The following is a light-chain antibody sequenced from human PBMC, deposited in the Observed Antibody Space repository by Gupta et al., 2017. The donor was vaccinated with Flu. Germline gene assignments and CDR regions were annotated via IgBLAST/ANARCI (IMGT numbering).Light chain of an antibody. CDR2: YKSDSEK. CDR3: SIWHSSAWV. J-gene: IGLJ2*01. Sequence: AVLPQTASLSASPGASVRLTCTLRSGFHVDTFRMYWYQQKPGSPPRYLLRYKSDSEKQQGSVVPSRFSGSKDASANAGIVLISLLQSEDEADYYWSIWHSSAWVFGGGTNLTVL. V-gene: IGLV5-45*01. CDR1: SGFHVDTFR.